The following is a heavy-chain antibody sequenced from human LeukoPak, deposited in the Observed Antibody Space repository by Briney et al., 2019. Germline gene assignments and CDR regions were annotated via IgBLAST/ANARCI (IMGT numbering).Heavy chain of an antibody. D-gene: IGHD3-3*01. CDR2: IDHSGST. CDR1: GGSIINSNW. Sequence: PSETLSLTCAVSGGSIINSNWWSWVRQPPGKGLEWIGEIDHSGSTSYNPSLKSRVTMSVDRSQNQFSLRLSTVTAADTAVYYCARLYVLRFLEWTDDAFDIWGQGTMVTVSS. CDR3: ARLYVLRFLEWTDDAFDI. V-gene: IGHV4-4*02. J-gene: IGHJ3*02.